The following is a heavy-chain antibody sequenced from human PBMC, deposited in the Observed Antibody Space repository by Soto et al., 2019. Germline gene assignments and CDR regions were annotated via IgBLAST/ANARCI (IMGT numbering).Heavy chain of an antibody. D-gene: IGHD3-3*01. Sequence: ASVKVSCKASGYTFTSYGISWVRQAPGQGLEWMGWISAYNGNTNYAQKLQGRGTMTTDTSTSTAYMELRSLRSDDTAVYYCARIDQPTYYDFWRGYTPFDYWGQGTLVTV. J-gene: IGHJ4*02. CDR2: ISAYNGNT. CDR3: ARIDQPTYYDFWRGYTPFDY. CDR1: GYTFTSYG. V-gene: IGHV1-18*01.